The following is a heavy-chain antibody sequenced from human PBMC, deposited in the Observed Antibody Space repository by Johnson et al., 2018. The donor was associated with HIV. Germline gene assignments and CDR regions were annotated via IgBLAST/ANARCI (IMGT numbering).Heavy chain of an antibody. V-gene: IGHV3-30-3*01. CDR1: GFTFSSYA. Sequence: QVQLVESGGGVVQPGRSLRLSCAASGFTFSSYAMHWVRQAPGKGLEWVAVISYDGSNKYYADSVKGRFTISRDNSKNTLYLQMNSLRAEDTAVYYCARDRAVPDDGYHDYAFDIWGQGTMVTVSS. D-gene: IGHD5-24*01. CDR3: ARDRAVPDDGYHDYAFDI. CDR2: ISYDGSNK. J-gene: IGHJ3*02.